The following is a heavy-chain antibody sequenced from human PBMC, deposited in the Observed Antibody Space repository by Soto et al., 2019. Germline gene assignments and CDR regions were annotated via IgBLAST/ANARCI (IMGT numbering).Heavy chain of an antibody. J-gene: IGHJ4*02. CDR2: ISAYNGNT. Sequence: QVQLVQSGAEVKKPGASVKVSCKASGYTFTSYGISWVRQAPGQGLEWMGWISAYNGNTNYAQKLQGRVTMTTDTSTSTADMELRSMRSDDTAVYYCARVGGSSWYTDVVDYWGQGTLVTVSS. V-gene: IGHV1-18*01. CDR1: GYTFTSYG. D-gene: IGHD6-13*01. CDR3: ARVGGSSWYTDVVDY.